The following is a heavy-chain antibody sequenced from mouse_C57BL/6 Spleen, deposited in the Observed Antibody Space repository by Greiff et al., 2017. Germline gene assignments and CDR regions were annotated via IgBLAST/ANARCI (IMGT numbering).Heavy chain of an antibody. D-gene: IGHD1-1*01. CDR2: IDPSDSET. CDR3: ARGDYYGSRDY. J-gene: IGHJ2*01. Sequence: QVQLQQSGAELVRPGSSVKLSCKASGYTFTSYWMHWVKQRPIQGLEWIGNIDPSDSETHYNQKFKDKATLTVDKSSSTAYMQLSSLTSEDSAVYYCARGDYYGSRDYWGQGTTLTVSS. CDR1: GYTFTSYW. V-gene: IGHV1-52*01.